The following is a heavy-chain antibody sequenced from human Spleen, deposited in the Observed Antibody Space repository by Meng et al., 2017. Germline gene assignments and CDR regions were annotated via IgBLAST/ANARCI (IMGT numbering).Heavy chain of an antibody. V-gene: IGHV4-31*03. CDR2: IYYSGST. J-gene: IGHJ4*02. D-gene: IGHD3-22*01. CDR1: GGSISSGGYY. CDR3: ARDAYYYDSSGYWIN. Sequence: SETLSLTCTVSGGSISSGGYYWSWIRQHPGKGLEWIGYIYYSGSTYYNPSLKSRVTISVDTSKNQFSLKLTSVTAADTAVYYCARDAYYYDSSGYWINWGQGTLVTVSS.